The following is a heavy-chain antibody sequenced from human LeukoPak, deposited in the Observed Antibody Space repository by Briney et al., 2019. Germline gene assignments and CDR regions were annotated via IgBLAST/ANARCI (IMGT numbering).Heavy chain of an antibody. D-gene: IGHD6-6*01. CDR1: GGTFSSYA. CDR2: IIPIFGTA. J-gene: IGHJ4*02. Sequence: SVKVSCKASGGTFSSYAISWVRQAPGQGLEWMGGIIPIFGTANYAQKFQGRVTITTDESTSTAYMELSSLRSEDTAVYYCARVGWAAPSSDYWGQGTLVTVSS. CDR3: ARVGWAAPSSDY. V-gene: IGHV1-69*05.